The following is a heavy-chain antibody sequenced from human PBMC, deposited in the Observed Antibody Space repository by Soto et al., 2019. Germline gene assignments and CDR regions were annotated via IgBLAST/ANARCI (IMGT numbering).Heavy chain of an antibody. J-gene: IGHJ4*02. CDR3: ARXFRAGYSSGWYLGYFDY. D-gene: IGHD6-19*01. CDR2: IYTSGST. Sequence: SETLSLTCAVSGGSISSYYWSWIRQPAGKGLEWIGRIYTSGSTNYNPSLKSRVTMSVDTSKNQFSLKLSSVTAADTAVYYCARXFRAGYSSGWYLGYFDYWGQGTLVTVSS. CDR1: GGSISSYY. V-gene: IGHV4-4*07.